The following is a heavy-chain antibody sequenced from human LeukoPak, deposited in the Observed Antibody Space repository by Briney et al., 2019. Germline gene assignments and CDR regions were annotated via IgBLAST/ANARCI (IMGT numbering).Heavy chain of an antibody. Sequence: PGGSLRLSCAASGFIFGNSAMSWVRQAPGKGLEWVSTISGSGGRIYYADSVKGRFTISRDNSKNTLYLQMNSLRAEDTAVYYCAKDSPGSGWYDYYDSSGYYGTPFDYWGQGTLVTVSS. CDR3: AKDSPGSGWYDYYDSSGYYGTPFDY. J-gene: IGHJ4*02. D-gene: IGHD3-22*01. CDR1: GFIFGNSA. V-gene: IGHV3-23*01. CDR2: ISGSGGRI.